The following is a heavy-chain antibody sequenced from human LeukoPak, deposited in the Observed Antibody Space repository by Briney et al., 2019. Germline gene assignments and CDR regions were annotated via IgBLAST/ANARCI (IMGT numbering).Heavy chain of an antibody. V-gene: IGHV3-7*01. CDR2: IKEDESAK. Sequence: GGSLRLSCVASGFIFTDHWMSWVRQAPGKGLDWVANIKEDESAKFYADSVRGRFTISRDNAKNSVYLEMNNLKVEDTAVYYCARAVDVADYWGRGTLVTVSS. CDR3: ARAVDVADY. D-gene: IGHD3-16*01. CDR1: GFIFTDHW. J-gene: IGHJ4*02.